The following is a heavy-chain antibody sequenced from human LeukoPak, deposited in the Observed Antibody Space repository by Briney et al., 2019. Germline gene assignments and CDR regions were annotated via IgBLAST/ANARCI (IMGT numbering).Heavy chain of an antibody. CDR1: GYTFTSYD. Sequence: ASVKVSCKASGYTFTSYDINWVRQATGQGLEWMGWMNPNSGNTGYAQRFQGRVTITRNTSISTAYMELSSLRSEDTAVYYCARGRGLDWTKPLDYWGLGTLVTVSS. J-gene: IGHJ4*02. CDR3: ARGRGLDWTKPLDY. V-gene: IGHV1-8*03. D-gene: IGHD3/OR15-3a*01. CDR2: MNPNSGNT.